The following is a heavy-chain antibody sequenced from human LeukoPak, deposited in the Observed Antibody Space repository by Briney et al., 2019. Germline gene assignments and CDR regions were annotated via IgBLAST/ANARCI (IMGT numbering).Heavy chain of an antibody. Sequence: GGSLRLSCAASGFTFSSYGMHWVRQAPGKGLEWVAVISNDGSNKYYADSVKGRFTISRDNSKNTLYLQMNSLRAEDTAVYYCAKGRGAFDIWGQGTMVTVSS. CDR1: GFTFSSYG. D-gene: IGHD3-10*01. CDR3: AKGRGAFDI. V-gene: IGHV3-30*18. J-gene: IGHJ3*02. CDR2: ISNDGSNK.